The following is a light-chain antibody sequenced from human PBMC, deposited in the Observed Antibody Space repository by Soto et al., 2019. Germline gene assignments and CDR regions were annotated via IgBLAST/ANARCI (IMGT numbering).Light chain of an antibody. V-gene: IGKV3-20*01. CDR3: QHYYRLPPT. CDR1: QSVSTSY. CDR2: GTS. Sequence: EIVLTQSPGTLSLSPGERATLSCRASQSVSTSYLAWYQQKVGQAPRLLIYGTSRRATGIPDRFSGSGSGTDFTLTINRLEPEDFAVYFCQHYYRLPPTYGQGTKLEV. J-gene: IGKJ2*01.